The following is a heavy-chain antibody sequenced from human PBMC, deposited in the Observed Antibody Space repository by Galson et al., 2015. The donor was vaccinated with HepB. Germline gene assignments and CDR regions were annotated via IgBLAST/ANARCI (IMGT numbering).Heavy chain of an antibody. CDR1: GFTFGSHG. J-gene: IGHJ6*04. V-gene: IGHV3-33*01. CDR3: ARYTTMAGGAALDV. CDR2: IWYDGSQR. D-gene: IGHD3-10*01. Sequence: SLRLSCAASGFTFGSHGMHWVRQAPGKGLEWVAVIWYDGSQRYYIDSVKGRLTISRDNSKNTLYLQMNSLRAEDTAMYYCARYTTMAGGAALDVWGIGTTVTVSS.